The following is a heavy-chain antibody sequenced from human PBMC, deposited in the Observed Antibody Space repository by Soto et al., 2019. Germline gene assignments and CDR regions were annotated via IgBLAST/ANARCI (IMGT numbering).Heavy chain of an antibody. CDR3: ARSPYLLDSGSYLDY. Sequence: ASVKVSCKASGYTFTSYGISWVRQAPGQGLEWMGWISAYNGNTNYAQKLQGRVTMTTDTSTSTAYMELRSLRSDDTAVYYCARSPYLLDSGSYLDYWGQGTLVTVSS. V-gene: IGHV1-18*01. J-gene: IGHJ4*02. D-gene: IGHD1-26*01. CDR1: GYTFTSYG. CDR2: ISAYNGNT.